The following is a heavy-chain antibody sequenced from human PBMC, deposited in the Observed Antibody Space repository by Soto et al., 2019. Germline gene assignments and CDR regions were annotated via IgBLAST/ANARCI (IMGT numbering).Heavy chain of an antibody. V-gene: IGHV1-8*01. CDR2: MNPNSGNT. D-gene: IGHD5-18*01. CDR1: GYTFTSYD. Sequence: QVQLVQSGAEVKKPGASVKVSCKASGYTFTSYDINWVRQATGQGLEWMGWMNPNSGNTGYAQKFQCRFTMTSNTSITTAYMELSSLRSEDTAVYYCAREGGYSYGFDYWGQGTLVTVSS. J-gene: IGHJ4*02. CDR3: AREGGYSYGFDY.